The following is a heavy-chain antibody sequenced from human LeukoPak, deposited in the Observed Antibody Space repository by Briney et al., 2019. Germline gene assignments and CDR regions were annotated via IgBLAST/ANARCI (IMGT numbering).Heavy chain of an antibody. CDR2: IYTSGSANYNGTT. CDR3: ARALPPWSSSSNWFDP. CDR1: GGSISSYY. J-gene: IGHJ5*02. D-gene: IGHD6-6*01. V-gene: IGHV4-4*09. Sequence: SGTLSLTCTVSGGSISSYYWSWIRQPPGKGLEWIGYIYTSGSANYNGTTNYNPSLKSRVTISVDTSKNQFSLKLSSVTAADTAVYYCARALPPWSSSSNWFDPWGQGTLVTVSS.